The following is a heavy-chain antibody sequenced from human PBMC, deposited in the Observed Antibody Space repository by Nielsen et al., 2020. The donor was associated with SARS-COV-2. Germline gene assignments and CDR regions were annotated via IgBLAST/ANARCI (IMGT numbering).Heavy chain of an antibody. D-gene: IGHD4-17*01. V-gene: IGHV3-23*01. CDR3: AKDSRDDYGIPEGY. Sequence: GESLKISCAASGFTFSSYAMSWVRQAPGKGPEWVSGISGSGGRTYYAGSVKGRFTISRDNSKNTLYLQMNNLGADDTALYYCAKDSRDDYGIPEGYWGQGTLVTVYS. CDR2: ISGSGGRT. J-gene: IGHJ4*02. CDR1: GFTFSSYA.